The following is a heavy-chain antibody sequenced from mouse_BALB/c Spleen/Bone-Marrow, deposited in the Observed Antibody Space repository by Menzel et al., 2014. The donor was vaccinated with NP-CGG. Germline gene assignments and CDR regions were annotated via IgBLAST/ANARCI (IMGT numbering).Heavy chain of an antibody. CDR3: ARPTTVVATGGSFDY. J-gene: IGHJ2*01. CDR2: ISSGGSYT. CDR1: GFTFSSYG. V-gene: IGHV5-6*01. D-gene: IGHD1-1*01. Sequence: EVKLVESGGDLVKPGGSLKLSCAASGFTFSSYGMSWVRQTPDKRLEWVATISSGGSYTYYPDSVKGRFTISRDNAKNTLYLQMSGLKSEDTAMYYCARPTTVVATGGSFDYWGQGTTLTVPS.